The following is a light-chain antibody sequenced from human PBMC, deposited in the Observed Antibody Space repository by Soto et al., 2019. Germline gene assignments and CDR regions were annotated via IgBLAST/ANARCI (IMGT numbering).Light chain of an antibody. Sequence: DIQMTQSPPSLSASVGDRVTITCQASHDIGNSLNWYQDKPGQAPKLVIYDAYNLETGVPSTFSGNGYGTDFTFTISSLRPEDIAPYYGQKSDHLARFGTGTRGDMK. CDR2: DAY. CDR3: QKSDHLAR. CDR1: HDIGNS. J-gene: IGKJ3*01. V-gene: IGKV1-33*01.